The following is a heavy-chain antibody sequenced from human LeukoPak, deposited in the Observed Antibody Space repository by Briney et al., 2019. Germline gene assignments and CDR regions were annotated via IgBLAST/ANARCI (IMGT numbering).Heavy chain of an antibody. D-gene: IGHD1-26*01. CDR3: ARHTRMWGYFDP. Sequence: SETLSLTCSVSGVSITTYYWSWFRQTAGKGPDWIGRLYASGPTNYNPSLKSRVTMSVDTSKNQLSLNVRSVTVADTAVYFCARHTRMWGYFDPWGQGTLVAVSS. J-gene: IGHJ4*02. CDR1: GVSITTYY. V-gene: IGHV4-4*07. CDR2: LYASGPT.